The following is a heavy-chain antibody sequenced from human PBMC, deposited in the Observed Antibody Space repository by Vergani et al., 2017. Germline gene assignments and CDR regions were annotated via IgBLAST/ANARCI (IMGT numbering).Heavy chain of an antibody. CDR3: ARSIVSRNPPDYFDN. J-gene: IGHJ4*02. CDR2: VEDSGYF. CDR1: GGSLSGYY. Sequence: QVQLQESGPGLVRPSETLSLTCTVSGGSLSGYYWNWIRQTPGEGLGWIGYVEDSGYFNYNPSLKTRVSMSSDTYNNQFPLMLSSVTVADTAVYYCARSIVSRNPPDYFDNWGQGTLVTVSS. V-gene: IGHV4-59*01. D-gene: IGHD1-14*01.